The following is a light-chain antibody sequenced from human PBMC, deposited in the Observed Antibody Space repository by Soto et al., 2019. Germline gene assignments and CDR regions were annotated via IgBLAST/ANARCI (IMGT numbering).Light chain of an antibody. Sequence: ENVLTQSPATLSLSPGDRATLSCRASQSVRSYLAWYQQKPGQTPRLLISDASNRATGVPARFSGSGSGTDFTLTISSLEPEDFAVYYCQQRYSVWTFGPGTKVEI. J-gene: IGKJ1*01. CDR1: QSVRSY. V-gene: IGKV3-11*01. CDR3: QQRYSVWT. CDR2: DAS.